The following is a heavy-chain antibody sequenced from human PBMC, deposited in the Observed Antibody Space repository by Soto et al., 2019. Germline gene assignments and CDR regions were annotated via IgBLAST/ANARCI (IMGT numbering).Heavy chain of an antibody. Sequence: QVQLQQWGAGLLKPSETLSLTCAVYGGSFSGYYWSWIRQPPGKGLEWIGEINHSGSTNYNPSLKSRVTISVDTSKNQFSLKVSSVNAADTAVYYCARTNIVVAYYYYYGMDVWGQGTTVTVSS. D-gene: IGHD2-2*01. CDR1: GGSFSGYY. CDR3: ARTNIVVAYYYYYGMDV. CDR2: INHSGST. V-gene: IGHV4-34*01. J-gene: IGHJ6*02.